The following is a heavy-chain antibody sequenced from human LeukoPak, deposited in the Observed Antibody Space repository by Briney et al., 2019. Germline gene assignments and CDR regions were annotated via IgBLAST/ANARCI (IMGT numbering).Heavy chain of an antibody. D-gene: IGHD2-15*01. J-gene: IGHJ4*02. V-gene: IGHV4-39*01. CDR1: GGSISSSLNY. CDR3: ASRDEIGYCSGGSCYLSTTAPPGY. Sequence: PSETPSLTCTVSGGSISSSLNYWGWIRQPPGKGLEWIGSIYYSGSTYYNPSLKSRVTISVDTSKNQFSLSLSSVTAADTAVYYCASRDEIGYCSGGSCYLSTTAPPGYWGQGTLVTVSS. CDR2: IYYSGST.